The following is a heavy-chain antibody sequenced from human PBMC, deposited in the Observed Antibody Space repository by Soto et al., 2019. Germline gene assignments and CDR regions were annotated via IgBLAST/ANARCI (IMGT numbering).Heavy chain of an antibody. V-gene: IGHV4-34*01. CDR1: GRSFSGYY. D-gene: IGHD3-3*01. CDR3: ARTTYYDFWSGYFENYYGMDV. J-gene: IGHJ6*02. CDR2: INHSGST. Sequence: PSETLSLTCAVYGRSFSGYYWSWIRQPPGKGLEWIGEINHSGSTNYDPSLKSRVTISVDTSKNQFSLKLSSVTAADTAVYYCARTTYYDFWSGYFENYYGMDVWGQGTTVTVSS.